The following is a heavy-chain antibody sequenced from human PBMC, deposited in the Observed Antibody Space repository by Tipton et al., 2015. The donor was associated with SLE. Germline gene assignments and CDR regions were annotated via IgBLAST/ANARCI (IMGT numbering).Heavy chain of an antibody. CDR2: INHSGST. V-gene: IGHV4-30-4*01. D-gene: IGHD2-2*01. CDR3: VVCSPSSCSYFDY. Sequence: TLSLTCTVSGGSISSGNYYWTWIRQPPGKGLEWIGEINHSGSTNYNPSLKSRVTTSLDTSKNQVSLKLKSVTAADTAVYYCVVCSPSSCSYFDYWGQGRLVTVSS. CDR1: GGSISSGNYY. J-gene: IGHJ4*02.